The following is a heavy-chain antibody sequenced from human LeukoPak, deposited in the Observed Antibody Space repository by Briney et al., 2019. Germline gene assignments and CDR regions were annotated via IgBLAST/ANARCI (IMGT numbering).Heavy chain of an antibody. V-gene: IGHV3-30-3*01. Sequence: PGRSLRLSCAASGFTFSSYAMHWVRQAPGKGLEWVAVISYDGSNKYYADSVKGRFTISRDNSKNTLYLQMNSLRAEDTAVYYCARDRRRQQWANFDYWGQGTLVTVSS. D-gene: IGHD6-19*01. CDR3: ARDRRRQQWANFDY. CDR2: ISYDGSNK. CDR1: GFTFSSYA. J-gene: IGHJ4*02.